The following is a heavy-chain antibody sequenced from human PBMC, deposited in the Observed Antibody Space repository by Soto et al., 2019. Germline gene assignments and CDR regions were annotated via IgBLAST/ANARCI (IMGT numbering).Heavy chain of an antibody. CDR1: GFTVSSHH. J-gene: IGHJ4*02. Sequence: ESGGGLIQPGGSLRLSCAASGFTVSSHHMTWVRQAPGRGPEWVSTVYPGGNTYYADSVRGRFTISRDTSKNMLYLQMNSLRAEDTAVYYCARGVDTAKAGYWGQGTQVTVSS. D-gene: IGHD5-18*01. CDR3: ARGVDTAKAGY. CDR2: VYPGGNT. V-gene: IGHV3-53*01.